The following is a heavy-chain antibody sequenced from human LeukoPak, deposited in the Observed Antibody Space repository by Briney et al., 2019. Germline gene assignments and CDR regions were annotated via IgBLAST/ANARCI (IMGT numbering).Heavy chain of an antibody. V-gene: IGHV1-8*03. CDR2: MNPNSGNS. D-gene: IGHD2-2*01. J-gene: IGHJ4*02. CDR3: TRGLPRGRIVVVATANDY. CDR1: GYTFTSYD. Sequence: ASVKVSCKASGYTFTSYDINWVRQATGQGLEWMGWMNPNSGNSGYAQKFQGRVTITRDTSISTAYMKLSSLRSEDTAVYFCTRGLPRGRIVVVATANDYWGQGTLVTVSS.